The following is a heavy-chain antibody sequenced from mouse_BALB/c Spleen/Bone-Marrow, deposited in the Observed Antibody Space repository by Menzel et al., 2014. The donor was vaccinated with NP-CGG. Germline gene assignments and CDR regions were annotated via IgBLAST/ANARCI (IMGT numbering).Heavy chain of an antibody. CDR3: ARGNYVDY. CDR1: GYSITSGYY. CDR2: ISYDGSN. J-gene: IGHJ2*01. Sequence: EVQLVESGPGLVKPSQSLSLTCSVTGYSITSGYYWNWIRQFPGNKLEWMGYISYDGSNNYNSSLKNRISITRDTSKNQFFLKLNSVTTEDTATYYCARGNYVDYWGQGTTLTVSS. V-gene: IGHV3-6*02.